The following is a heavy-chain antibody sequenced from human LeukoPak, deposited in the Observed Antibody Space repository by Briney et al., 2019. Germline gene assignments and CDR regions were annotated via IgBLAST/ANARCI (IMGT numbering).Heavy chain of an antibody. J-gene: IGHJ4*02. CDR2: IKQDGSEK. D-gene: IGHD3-22*01. Sequence: GGSLRLSCAASGFTFSSYWMSWVRQALGKGLEWVANIKQDGSEKYYVDSVKGRFTISRDNAKNSLYLQMNSLRAEDTAVYYCASPNYYDSSGFVYWGQGTLVTVSS. CDR3: ASPNYYDSSGFVY. CDR1: GFTFSSYW. V-gene: IGHV3-7*01.